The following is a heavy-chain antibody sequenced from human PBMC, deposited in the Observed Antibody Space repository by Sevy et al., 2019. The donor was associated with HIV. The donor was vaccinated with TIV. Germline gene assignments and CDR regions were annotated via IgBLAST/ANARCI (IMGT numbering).Heavy chain of an antibody. CDR2: IKSKIDGETT. Sequence: GGSLRLSCAVSGFTFNNAWMNWVRQAPGTGLQWVGFIKSKIDGETTDYAAPVKGRFTISRDDSKNTLFLQMNSLKIEDTAVYYCATAPGYYDSAPFDYWGPGTLVTASS. D-gene: IGHD3-22*01. V-gene: IGHV3-15*01. CDR1: GFTFNNAW. CDR3: ATAPGYYDSAPFDY. J-gene: IGHJ4*02.